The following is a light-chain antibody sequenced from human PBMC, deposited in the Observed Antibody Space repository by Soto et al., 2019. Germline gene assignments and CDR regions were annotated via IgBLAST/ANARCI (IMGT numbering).Light chain of an antibody. Sequence: IVSTQSPGTLSLSPGERATLYCRASQSVSSNNLAWYQQKLGRAPRLLISGASRRATGIPDRFSGSGSGTDFTLTITSLEPEDFAVYYCQQYGNSPITFGQGTRLEIK. CDR3: QQYGNSPIT. V-gene: IGKV3-20*01. J-gene: IGKJ5*01. CDR1: QSVSSNN. CDR2: GAS.